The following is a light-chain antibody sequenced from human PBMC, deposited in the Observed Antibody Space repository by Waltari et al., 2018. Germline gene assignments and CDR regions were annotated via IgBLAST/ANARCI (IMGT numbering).Light chain of an antibody. V-gene: IGKV1-33*01. Sequence: DTQMTQSPSSLSASVGDRVTITCQASQDISNYLNWYQQKPGKAPKLLIYDASNLETGVPSRFSGSGSGTDFTFTISSLRPEDIATYYCQQYDNLLPGFGQGTRLEIK. J-gene: IGKJ5*01. CDR3: QQYDNLLPG. CDR2: DAS. CDR1: QDISNY.